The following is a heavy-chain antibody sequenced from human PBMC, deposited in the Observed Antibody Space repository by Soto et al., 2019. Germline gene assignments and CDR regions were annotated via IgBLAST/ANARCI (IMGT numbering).Heavy chain of an antibody. J-gene: IGHJ6*02. CDR2: IDPRDSET. CDR3: ATASTNYYYYYGMDA. V-gene: IGHV5-51*01. Sequence: PGESLKISCKASGYSFSSYWIGWVRQMPGKGLEWMGIIDPRDSETRYSPSFQGQVTISVDKFINTAYLQWSSLKASDTAMYYCATASTNYYYYYGMDAWGQGTTVTVSS. CDR1: GYSFSSYW.